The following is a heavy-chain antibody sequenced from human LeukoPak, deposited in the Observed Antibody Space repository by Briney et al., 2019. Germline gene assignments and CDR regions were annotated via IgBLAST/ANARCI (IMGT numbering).Heavy chain of an antibody. CDR3: ARAGLRYSDYYYYYMDV. Sequence: GGSLRLSCAASGFTFDDYAMHWVRQAPGKGLEWVSGISWNSGSIGYADSVKGRFTISRDNAKNSLYLQMNSLRAEDTAVYYCARAGLRYSDYYYYYMDVWGKGTTVTVSS. J-gene: IGHJ6*03. V-gene: IGHV3-9*01. CDR1: GFTFDDYA. D-gene: IGHD2-15*01. CDR2: ISWNSGSI.